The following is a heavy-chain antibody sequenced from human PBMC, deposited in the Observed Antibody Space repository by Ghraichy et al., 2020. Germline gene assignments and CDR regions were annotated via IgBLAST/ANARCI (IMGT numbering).Heavy chain of an antibody. Sequence: GESLNISCAASGLIFSSYAMTWVRQAPGGGLEWVSAIAGSGGNTYYADFAKGRFTISRDNSKNTLYLQMNSLRAEDTAVYYCAKEDAVSAVPDYWGQGTLVTVSS. CDR1: GLIFSSYA. CDR2: IAGSGGNT. CDR3: AKEDAVSAVPDY. J-gene: IGHJ4*02. D-gene: IGHD2-15*01. V-gene: IGHV3-23*01.